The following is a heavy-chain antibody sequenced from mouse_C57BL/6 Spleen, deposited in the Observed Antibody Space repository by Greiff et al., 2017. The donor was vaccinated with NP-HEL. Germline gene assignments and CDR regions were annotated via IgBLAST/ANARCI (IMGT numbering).Heavy chain of an antibody. D-gene: IGHD2-5*01. Sequence: QVQLKQSGPELVKPGASVKISCKASGYAFSSSWMNWVKQRPGKGLEWIGQIYPGDGDTNYNGKFKGKATLTADKSSSTAYMQLSSLTSEDSAVYFGARSYYSNSVDAMDYWGQGTSVTVSS. CDR3: ARSYYSNSVDAMDY. CDR2: IYPGDGDT. J-gene: IGHJ4*01. V-gene: IGHV1-82*01. CDR1: GYAFSSSW.